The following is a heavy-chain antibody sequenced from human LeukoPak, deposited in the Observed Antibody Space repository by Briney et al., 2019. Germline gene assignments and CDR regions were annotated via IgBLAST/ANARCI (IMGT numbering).Heavy chain of an antibody. CDR3: ARGGYGWTFNQ. J-gene: IGHJ4*02. Sequence: PGGSLRLSCTVSGFSFSDNFMGWIRQAPAKGLQWVSYRDSGGYTLHYLDAVKGRFSISRDNAKRSLYLEMNRLRVDYTAVYYCARGGYGWTFNQWGQGTLVSVSS. V-gene: IGHV3-11*01. CDR2: RDSGGYTL. D-gene: IGHD2/OR15-2a*01. CDR1: GFSFSDNF.